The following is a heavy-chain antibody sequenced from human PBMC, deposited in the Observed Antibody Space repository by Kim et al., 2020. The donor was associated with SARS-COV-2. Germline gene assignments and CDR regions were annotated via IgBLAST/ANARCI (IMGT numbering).Heavy chain of an antibody. Sequence: ITYADSVRGRFTITRDNAKSSLFLQMSSLRDEDTTFYFCVRETDGVFDYWGQGTLVTVSS. D-gene: IGHD3-10*01. CDR2: I. CDR3: VRETDGVFDY. V-gene: IGHV3-48*02. J-gene: IGHJ4*02.